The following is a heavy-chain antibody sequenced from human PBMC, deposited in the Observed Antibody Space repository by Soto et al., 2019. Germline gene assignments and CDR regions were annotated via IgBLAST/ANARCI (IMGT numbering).Heavy chain of an antibody. Sequence: GGSLRLSCAASGFTFSSYGMHWVRQAPGKGLEWVAVIWYDGSNKYYADSVKGRFTISRDNSKNTLYLQMNSLRAEDTAVYYCASDLYCTNGVCGGEDFDYWGQGTLVTVSS. D-gene: IGHD2-8*01. CDR3: ASDLYCTNGVCGGEDFDY. CDR2: IWYDGSNK. J-gene: IGHJ4*02. CDR1: GFTFSSYG. V-gene: IGHV3-33*01.